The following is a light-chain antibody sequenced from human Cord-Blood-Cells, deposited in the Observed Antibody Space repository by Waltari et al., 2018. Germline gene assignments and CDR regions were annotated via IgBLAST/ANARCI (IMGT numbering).Light chain of an antibody. CDR3: RSYAGSSTFV. CDR1: SSDVGSYNL. Sequence: QSALTQPASVSGSPGQSITISCTGTSSDVGSYNLVSWYQQHPGKAPKLMIYEGSKRPSGVSNRFSGSKSGNTASLTISGLQAEDEADYYGRSYAGSSTFVVGTGTKVTVL. J-gene: IGLJ1*01. V-gene: IGLV2-23*01. CDR2: EGS.